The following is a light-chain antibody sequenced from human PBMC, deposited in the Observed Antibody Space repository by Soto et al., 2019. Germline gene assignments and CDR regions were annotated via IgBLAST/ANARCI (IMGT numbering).Light chain of an antibody. Sequence: DIQMTQSPSSLSASVGDRVTITCQASQDISNLLNWYQQKPGKAPKLLTYDASNLETGVPSRFSGSGSGTDFTFTISSLQPEDIATYYGQQYDNLPLTFGGGTKVEIK. J-gene: IGKJ4*01. CDR3: QQYDNLPLT. V-gene: IGKV1-33*01. CDR1: QDISNL. CDR2: DAS.